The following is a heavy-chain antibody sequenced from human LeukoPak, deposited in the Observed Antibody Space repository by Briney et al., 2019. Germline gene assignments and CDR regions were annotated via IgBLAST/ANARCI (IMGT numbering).Heavy chain of an antibody. Sequence: GGSLRLSCAASGFILSPYSMHWVRQAPGKGLEWVAVISFDGTIKYYGDSVNGRFTISRDNAKNTLYLQMHSLRGEDTAVYYCARDMLFGESVYNWFDPWGQGTLVTVSS. CDR2: ISFDGTIK. V-gene: IGHV3-30-3*01. D-gene: IGHD3/OR15-3a*01. CDR1: GFILSPYS. J-gene: IGHJ5*02. CDR3: ARDMLFGESVYNWFDP.